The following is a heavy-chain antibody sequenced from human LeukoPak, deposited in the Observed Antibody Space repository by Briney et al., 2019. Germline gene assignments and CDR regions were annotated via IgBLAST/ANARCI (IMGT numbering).Heavy chain of an antibody. D-gene: IGHD3-9*01. CDR2: IVPVFGTP. J-gene: IGHJ4*02. V-gene: IGHV1-69*05. CDR1: GYTFTSYG. Sequence: SVKVSCKASGYTFTSYGISWVRQAPGQGLEWMGNIVPVFGTPIYAQKFQGRVTITTDESRTTAYMELSSLRSEDTALYYCASRYTTSRHFDWDVDYWGQGTLLTVSS. CDR3: ASRYTTSRHFDWDVDY.